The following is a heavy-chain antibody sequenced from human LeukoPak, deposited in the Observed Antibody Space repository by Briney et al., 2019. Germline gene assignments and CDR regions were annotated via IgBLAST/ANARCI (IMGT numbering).Heavy chain of an antibody. V-gene: IGHV3-21*01. Sequence: GGSLRLSCAASGFTFSSHSMNWVRQAPGKGLEWVSSISSSSISISYADSLKGRFTISRDNAKNSLYLQMNSLRVEDTAVYYCARAGKTFDSWGQGTLVTVSS. CDR1: GFTFSSHS. J-gene: IGHJ4*02. CDR2: ISSSSISI. CDR3: ARAGKTFDS.